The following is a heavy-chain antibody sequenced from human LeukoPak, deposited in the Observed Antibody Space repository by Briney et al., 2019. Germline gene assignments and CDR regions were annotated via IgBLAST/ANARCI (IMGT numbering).Heavy chain of an antibody. Sequence: ASVKVSCKASGYTFTGYYMHWVRRAPGQGLEWMGWTKPNSGGTNYPQKFQGRVTMTRDTSIDTAYMELSRLRSDDTAVYYCARGGGYSFGPSDFWGQGTLVTVSS. V-gene: IGHV1-2*02. D-gene: IGHD5-18*01. CDR3: ARGGGYSFGPSDF. J-gene: IGHJ4*02. CDR2: TKPNSGGT. CDR1: GYTFTGYY.